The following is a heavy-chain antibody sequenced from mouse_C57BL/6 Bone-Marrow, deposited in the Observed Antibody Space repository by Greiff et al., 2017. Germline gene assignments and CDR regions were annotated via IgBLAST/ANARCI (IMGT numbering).Heavy chain of an antibody. Sequence: QVQLQQSGAELVRPGASVTLSCKASGYTFTDYEMHWVKQTPVHGLEWIGAIDPETGGTAYNQKFKGKAILTADKSSSTAYMELRSLTSEDSAVYYCTSVYYGNYPYYFDYWGQGTTLTVSS. CDR1: GYTFTDYE. V-gene: IGHV1-15*01. CDR2: IDPETGGT. CDR3: TSVYYGNYPYYFDY. J-gene: IGHJ2*01. D-gene: IGHD2-1*01.